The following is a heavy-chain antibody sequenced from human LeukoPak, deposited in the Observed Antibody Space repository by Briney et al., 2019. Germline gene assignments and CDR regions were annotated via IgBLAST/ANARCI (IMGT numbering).Heavy chain of an antibody. CDR3: ARVPWCGGYCPNWFDP. V-gene: IGHV1-2*02. D-gene: IGHD2-21*02. CDR2: LNPNSGGT. J-gene: IGHJ5*02. Sequence: ASVKVSCKTSGYTFTNYYVHWVRQAPGQGLEWMGWLNPNSGGTTYAQKFQGRVTMTRDTSISTAYMEVSSLKFDDTAVYYCARVPWCGGYCPNWFDPWGQGTLVTVSS. CDR1: GYTFTNYY.